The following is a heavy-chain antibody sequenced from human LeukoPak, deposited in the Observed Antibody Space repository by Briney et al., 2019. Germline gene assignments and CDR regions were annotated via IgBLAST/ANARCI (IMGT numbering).Heavy chain of an antibody. Sequence: ASVKVSCKASGYTFSSYAMHWVRQAPGQRLEWMGWIIPGNGNTKYSQKFQGRVTITRDTSASTAYMELSSLISEDTAVYYCATRIEAVGSWGQGTLVTVSS. CDR2: IIPGNGNT. D-gene: IGHD6-13*01. CDR3: ATRIEAVGS. J-gene: IGHJ4*02. CDR1: GYTFSSYA. V-gene: IGHV1-3*01.